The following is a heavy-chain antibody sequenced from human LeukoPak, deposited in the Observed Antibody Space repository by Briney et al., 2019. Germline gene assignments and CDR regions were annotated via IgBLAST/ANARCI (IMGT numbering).Heavy chain of an antibody. CDR3: ARGLYSSSSFDY. CDR2: INHSGST. Sequence: SETLSLTCAVYGGSFSGYYCSWIRQPPGKGLEWIGEINHSGSTNYNPSLKSRVTISVDTSKNQFSLKLSSVTAADTAVYYCARGLYSSSSFDYWGQGTLVTVSS. CDR1: GGSFSGYY. V-gene: IGHV4-34*01. J-gene: IGHJ4*02. D-gene: IGHD6-6*01.